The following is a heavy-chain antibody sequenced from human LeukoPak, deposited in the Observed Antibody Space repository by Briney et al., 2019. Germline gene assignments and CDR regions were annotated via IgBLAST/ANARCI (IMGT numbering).Heavy chain of an antibody. V-gene: IGHV3-21*01. CDR2: ISSRSSYI. CDR1: GFTFSSYS. Sequence: PGGSLRLSCAASGFTFSSYSMNWVRQAPGKGLEWVSSISSRSSYIYYADSVKGRFTISRDNAKNSLYLQMNSLRAEDTAVYYCARADFDYWGQGTLVTVSS. J-gene: IGHJ4*02. CDR3: ARADFDY.